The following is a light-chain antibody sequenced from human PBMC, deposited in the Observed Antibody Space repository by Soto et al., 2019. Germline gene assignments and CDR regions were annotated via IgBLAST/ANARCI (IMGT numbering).Light chain of an antibody. J-gene: IGLJ2*01. CDR3: SSHSSSSALVV. V-gene: IGLV2-14*03. CDR2: DVN. CDR1: SSDVGGYNY. Sequence: QSALTQPASMSGSPGQSITISCTGTSSDVGGYNYVSWYRQHPGKAPKLMIYDVNNRPSGVSNRFSGSKSGNTASLTISGLQAEDEAYYYCSSHSSSSALVVFGGGTKLTGL.